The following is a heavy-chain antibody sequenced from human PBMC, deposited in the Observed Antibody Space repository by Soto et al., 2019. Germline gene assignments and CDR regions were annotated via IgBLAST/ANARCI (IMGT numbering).Heavy chain of an antibody. J-gene: IGHJ6*02. CDR3: ARRLVVPAAMRLGRYYYYGMDV. V-gene: IGHV5-10-1*01. CDR1: GYTFTSYW. Sequence: PGESLKISCKGSGYTFTSYWISWVRQMPGKGLEWMGRIDPSDSYTNYSPSFQGHVTISADKSISTAYLQWSSLKASDTAMYYCARRLVVPAAMRLGRYYYYGMDVWGQGTTVTVSS. D-gene: IGHD2-2*01. CDR2: IDPSDSYT.